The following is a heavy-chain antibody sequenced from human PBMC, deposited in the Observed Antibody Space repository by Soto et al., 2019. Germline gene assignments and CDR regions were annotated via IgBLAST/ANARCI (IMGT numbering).Heavy chain of an antibody. V-gene: IGHV4-34*01. Sequence: ETLSRTCRVYGASFSAYQWNWIRQSPGQGLEWIGEINHSGTTKYNPSPESRINLSVDNSKKQFSLKMFSVTAADTAIYYCARGWRFDPWGQGTQVTVYS. J-gene: IGHJ5*02. D-gene: IGHD1-1*01. CDR1: GASFSAYQ. CDR3: ARGWRFDP. CDR2: INHSGTT.